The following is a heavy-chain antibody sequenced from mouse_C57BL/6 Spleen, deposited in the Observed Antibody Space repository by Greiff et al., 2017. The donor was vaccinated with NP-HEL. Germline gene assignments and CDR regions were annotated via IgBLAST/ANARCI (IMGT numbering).Heavy chain of an antibody. CDR2: IHPNSGST. J-gene: IGHJ1*03. CDR3: ARPTTVVYWYFDV. Sequence: VQLQQPGAELVKPGASVKLSCKASGYTFTSYWMHWVKQRPGQGLEWIGMIHPNSGSTNYNEKFKSKATLTVDKSSSTAYMQLSSLTSEDSAVYYCARPTTVVYWYFDVWGTGTTVTVSS. CDR1: GYTFTSYW. D-gene: IGHD1-1*01. V-gene: IGHV1-64*01.